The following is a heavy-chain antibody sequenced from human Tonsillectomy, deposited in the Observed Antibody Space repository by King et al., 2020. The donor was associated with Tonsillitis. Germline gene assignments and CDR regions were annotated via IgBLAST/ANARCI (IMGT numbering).Heavy chain of an antibody. CDR3: AKHLGTGTTYRVLDY. V-gene: IGHV3-23*04. Sequence: VQLVESGGDLVQPGGSLRLSCAASGFTFNNYGMSWVRQAPGKGLEWVSGISGTGGSTYYADSVKGRFTISRDNSKNTLYLQMNSLRAEATAVYYCAKHLGTGTTYRVLDYWGQGTLVAVSS. CDR1: GFTFNNYG. J-gene: IGHJ4*02. CDR2: ISGTGGST. D-gene: IGHD1-7*01.